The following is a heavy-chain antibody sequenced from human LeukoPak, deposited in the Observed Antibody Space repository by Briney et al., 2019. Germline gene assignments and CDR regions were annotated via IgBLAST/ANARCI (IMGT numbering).Heavy chain of an antibody. CDR2: ISYDGSNK. Sequence: GGSLRLSCAASGFTFSSYGVHWVRQAPGKGLEWVAVISYDGSNKYYADSVKGRFAISRDNSKNTLYLQMNSLRAEDTAVYYCARARGGIYGGDRLVYHDAFDIWGQGTMVTVSS. CDR3: ARARGGIYGGDRLVYHDAFDI. J-gene: IGHJ3*02. V-gene: IGHV3-30*19. CDR1: GFTFSSYG. D-gene: IGHD2-21*02.